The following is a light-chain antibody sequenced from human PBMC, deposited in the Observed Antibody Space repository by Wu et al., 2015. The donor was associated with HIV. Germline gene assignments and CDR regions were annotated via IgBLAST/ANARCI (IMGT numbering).Light chain of an antibody. CDR3: QQYGSSPLLS. Sequence: EIVLTQSPGTLSLSPGERATLSCRASQSVSSSYLAWYQQKPGQAPRLLIYGASNRATGIPDRFSGSGSGTDFTLSISRLESEDFAVYYCQQYGSSPLLSFGGGPRWRSN. V-gene: IGKV3-20*01. J-gene: IGKJ4*01. CDR2: GAS. CDR1: QSVSSSY.